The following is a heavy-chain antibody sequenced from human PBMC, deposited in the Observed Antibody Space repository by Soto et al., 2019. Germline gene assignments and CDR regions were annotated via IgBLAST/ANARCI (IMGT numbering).Heavy chain of an antibody. V-gene: IGHV3-7*02. CDR1: GFTFNNYW. J-gene: IGHJ4*02. Sequence: PGGSLRLSCLASGFTFNNYWMTWVRQAPGKGLEWVAQIKGDGADKYYADSVKGRFTISRDNSKNSLFLQMNSLTVEDTAQYYCARGGVPAAMRWVFDDRGGYFAYWGQGILVTVSS. CDR2: IKGDGADK. D-gene: IGHD2-2*01. CDR3: ARGGVPAAMRWVFDDRGGYFAY.